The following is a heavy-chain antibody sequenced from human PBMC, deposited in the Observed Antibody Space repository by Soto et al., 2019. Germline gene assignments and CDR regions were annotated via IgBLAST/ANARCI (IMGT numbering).Heavy chain of an antibody. CDR1: GFTFSSYS. Sequence: AGGSLRLSCAASGFTFSSYSMSWGPRAPGKGLEWVSAISGSGGSTYYADSVKGRFTISRDNSKNTLYLQMNSLRAEDTAVYYAGYSSSWYAPFDYWGQGTLVTVSS. CDR2: ISGSGGST. J-gene: IGHJ4*02. D-gene: IGHD6-13*01. CDR3: GYSSSWYAPFDY. V-gene: IGHV3-23*01.